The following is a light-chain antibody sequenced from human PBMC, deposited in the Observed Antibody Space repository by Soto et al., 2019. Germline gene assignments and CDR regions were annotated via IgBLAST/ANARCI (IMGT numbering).Light chain of an antibody. V-gene: IGKV4-1*01. Sequence: DIVMTQSPDSLAVSLGERATINCKSSQSVLYSSNNKNYLAWYQQRPGQPPKLLLYWASTRESGVPDRSSGSGSGTDFILTISSLQAEDVAVYFCQQYYKTPLTFGGGTKVEIK. CDR2: WAS. J-gene: IGKJ4*01. CDR1: QSVLYSSNNKNY. CDR3: QQYYKTPLT.